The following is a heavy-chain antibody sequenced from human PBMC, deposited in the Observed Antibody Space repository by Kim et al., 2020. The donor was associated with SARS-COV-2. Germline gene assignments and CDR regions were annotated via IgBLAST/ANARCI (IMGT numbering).Heavy chain of an antibody. D-gene: IGHD3-16*02. CDR2: IYYSGT. CDR3: ARTRIMITFGGVIVPDGMDV. V-gene: IGHV4-31*03. Sequence: SETLSLTCTVSGGSISSGNNCWSWIRQQPGKGLEWIGYIYYSGTYYNPSLKSRVTISEDTSKNQFSLNLSSVTAADTALYYCARTRIMITFGGVIVPDGMDVWGQGTTVTVSS. CDR1: GGSISSGNNC. J-gene: IGHJ6*02.